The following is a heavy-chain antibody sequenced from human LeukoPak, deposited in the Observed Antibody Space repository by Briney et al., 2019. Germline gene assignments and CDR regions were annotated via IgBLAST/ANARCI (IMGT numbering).Heavy chain of an antibody. CDR1: GGSFSGYY. J-gene: IGHJ5*02. Sequence: SETLSLTCAVYGGSFSGYYWSWIRQPPGKGLEWIEEINHSGSTNYNPSLKSRVTISVDTSKNQFSLKLSSVTAADTAVYYCARGRGRFDPWGQGTLVTVSS. CDR3: ARGRGRFDP. D-gene: IGHD3-16*01. CDR2: INHSGST. V-gene: IGHV4-34*01.